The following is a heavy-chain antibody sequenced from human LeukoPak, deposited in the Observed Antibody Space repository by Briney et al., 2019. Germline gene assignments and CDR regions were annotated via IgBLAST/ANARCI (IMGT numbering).Heavy chain of an antibody. CDR1: GGSISSYY. Sequence: PSETLSLTCTVSGGSISSYYWTWIRQPPGKGLEWIGYIYYTGATSYSPSLKSRVTISVDTSKKQFSLKLTSVTAADTAVYYCAKYGGSGWVIDYWGQGTLVTVSS. CDR2: IYYTGAT. CDR3: AKYGGSGWVIDY. J-gene: IGHJ4*02. V-gene: IGHV4-59*08. D-gene: IGHD6-19*01.